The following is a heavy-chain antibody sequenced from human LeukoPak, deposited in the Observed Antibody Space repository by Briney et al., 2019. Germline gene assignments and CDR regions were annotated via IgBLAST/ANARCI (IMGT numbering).Heavy chain of an antibody. Sequence: SVTVSCKASGGTFSSYAISWVRQAPGQGLEWMGGIIPIFGTANYAQKFQGRVTITADKSTSTAYMELSSLRSEDTAVYYCARGPIYYDILTGHGGFDYWGQGTLVTVSS. D-gene: IGHD3-9*01. V-gene: IGHV1-69*06. CDR3: ARGPIYYDILTGHGGFDY. CDR2: IIPIFGTA. J-gene: IGHJ4*02. CDR1: GGTFSSYA.